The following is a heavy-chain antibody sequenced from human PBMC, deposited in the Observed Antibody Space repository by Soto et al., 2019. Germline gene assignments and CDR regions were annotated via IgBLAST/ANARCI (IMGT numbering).Heavy chain of an antibody. CDR2: IYYSGST. CDR3: ARVEQQAPYNWFDP. V-gene: IGHV4-30-4*01. CDR1: GGSISSGDYY. D-gene: IGHD6-13*01. Sequence: SETLSLTCTVSGGSISSGDYYWSWIRQPPGKGLEWIGYIYYSGSTYYNPSLKSRVTISVDTSKNQFSLKLSSVTAADTAVYYCARVEQQAPYNWFDPWGQGTLVTVSS. J-gene: IGHJ5*02.